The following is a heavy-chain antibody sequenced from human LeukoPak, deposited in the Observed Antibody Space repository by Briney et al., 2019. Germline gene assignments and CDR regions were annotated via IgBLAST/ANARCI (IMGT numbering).Heavy chain of an antibody. D-gene: IGHD5-24*01. Sequence: GGSLRLSCAASGSTFSSYAMSWVRQAPGKGLEWVSVIYSGGSTYYADSAKGRFTISRDNSKNTLYLQMNSLRAEDTAVYYCARGRRDGYNPRGYYFDYWGQGTLVTVSS. V-gene: IGHV3-53*01. CDR3: ARGRRDGYNPRGYYFDY. CDR1: GSTFSSYA. J-gene: IGHJ4*02. CDR2: IYSGGST.